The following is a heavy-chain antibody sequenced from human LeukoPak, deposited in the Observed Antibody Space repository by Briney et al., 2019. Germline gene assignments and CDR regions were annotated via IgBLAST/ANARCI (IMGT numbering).Heavy chain of an antibody. CDR1: GFSFSSYA. V-gene: IGHV3-23*01. Sequence: GGSLRLSCAASGFSFSSYAMRGVRQAPGKGLEWVSDISGSGGSTYYADSVKGRFTISRDNSKNPLYLQMNSLRAEDTAVYYCAREEPYDSSGYYEDYWGQGTLVTVSS. D-gene: IGHD3-22*01. J-gene: IGHJ4*02. CDR3: AREEPYDSSGYYEDY. CDR2: ISGSGGST.